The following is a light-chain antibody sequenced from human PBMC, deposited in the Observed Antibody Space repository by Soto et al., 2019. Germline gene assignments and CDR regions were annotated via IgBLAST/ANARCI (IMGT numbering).Light chain of an antibody. CDR1: QSVGSN. CDR2: GAS. V-gene: IGKV3-15*01. CDR3: QQHNYWPS. Sequence: EIVMTQSPVTLSVSPGERATLSCRASQSVGSNLAWYQQTPGQAPRLLLYGASTRATGIPGRFSGSGSGTEFTLTITSLQSEDFAVYYCQQHNYWPSFGQGTKLEFK. J-gene: IGKJ2*01.